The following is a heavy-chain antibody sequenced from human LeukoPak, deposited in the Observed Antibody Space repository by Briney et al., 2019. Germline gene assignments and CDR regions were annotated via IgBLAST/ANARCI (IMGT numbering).Heavy chain of an antibody. CDR2: ISYSGTT. D-gene: IGHD6-13*01. Sequence: PSETLSLTCTVSGGPLNGYSWSWIRQPPGKGLEWIGNISYSGTTNYNPSLQSRVTISVDTSKNQFSLKLSSVTAADTAVYYCARLYPEGGYYYYYYMDVWGKGTTVTVSS. CDR1: GGPLNGYS. J-gene: IGHJ6*03. V-gene: IGHV4-59*08. CDR3: ARLYPEGGYYYYYYMDV.